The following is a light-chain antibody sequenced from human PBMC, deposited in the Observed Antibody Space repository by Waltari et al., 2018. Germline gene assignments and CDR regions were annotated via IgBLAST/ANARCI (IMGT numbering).Light chain of an antibody. CDR3: QQYYATPLS. Sequence: DIVMTQSPDSLAVSLGDRATINCKSSQSILYTSNNKNYFAWYQQKPRQPPKLLIYWAATRESGVPDRFNGSGSGTDFTLTISDLQAEDVAVYYCQQYYATPLSFGGGTKVEI. J-gene: IGKJ4*01. CDR2: WAA. V-gene: IGKV4-1*01. CDR1: QSILYTSNNKNY.